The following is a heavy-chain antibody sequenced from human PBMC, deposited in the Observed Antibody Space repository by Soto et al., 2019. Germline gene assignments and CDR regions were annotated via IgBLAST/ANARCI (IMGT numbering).Heavy chain of an antibody. CDR1: GYTFTSYG. V-gene: IGHV1-18*01. CDR3: ARGSCNRSSWHNDS. D-gene: IGHD6-13*01. J-gene: IGHJ4*02. CDR2: ISAYNGNT. Sequence: QVQLVQSGAEVKKPGASVKVSCKASGYTFTSYGISWVRQAPGQGLEWMGWISAYNGNTNYAQRLPGRVTMTTDTSTSTAYMERRRLGSGDPAVYYWARGSCNRSSWHNDSWGQGTLVTVSS.